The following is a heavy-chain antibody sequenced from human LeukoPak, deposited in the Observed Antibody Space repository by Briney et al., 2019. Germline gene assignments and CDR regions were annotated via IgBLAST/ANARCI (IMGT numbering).Heavy chain of an antibody. CDR2: INSDGSST. CDR3: ARERSIAAAGVLLGGGMDV. J-gene: IGHJ6*02. D-gene: IGHD6-13*01. V-gene: IGHV3-74*01. CDR1: GFTFSSYW. Sequence: QPGRSLRLSCAASGFTFSSYWMHWVRQAPGKGLVWVSRINSDGSSTSYADSVKGRFTISRDNAKNTLYLQMNSLRAEDTAVYYCARERSIAAAGVLLGGGMDVWGQGTTVTVSS.